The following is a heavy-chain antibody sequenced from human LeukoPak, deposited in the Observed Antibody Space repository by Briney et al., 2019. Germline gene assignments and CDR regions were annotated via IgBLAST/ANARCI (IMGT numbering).Heavy chain of an antibody. CDR1: GGSISSYY. Sequence: SETLSLTCTVSGGSISSYYWSWIRQPPGKGLEWIGYIYYSGSTNYNPSLKSRVTISVDKSKNQFSLKLSSVTAADTAVYYCARDGDCTNGVCYPYFDYWGQGTLVTVSS. D-gene: IGHD2-8*01. V-gene: IGHV4-59*12. CDR2: IYYSGST. J-gene: IGHJ4*02. CDR3: ARDGDCTNGVCYPYFDY.